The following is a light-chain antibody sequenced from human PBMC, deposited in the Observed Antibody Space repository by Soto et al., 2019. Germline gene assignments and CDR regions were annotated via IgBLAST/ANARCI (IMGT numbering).Light chain of an antibody. J-gene: IGLJ3*02. CDR2: EVS. CDR1: SSDVGGYNY. CDR3: SSYTTSSTHGV. Sequence: QSALTQPASVSGSPGQSITISCTGTSSDVGGYNYVSWYQQHPGKAPKLMIYEVSNRPSGVSNRFSGSKSGNTASLTISGLQAKDEADYYCSSYTTSSTHGVFGGGTKLTVL. V-gene: IGLV2-14*01.